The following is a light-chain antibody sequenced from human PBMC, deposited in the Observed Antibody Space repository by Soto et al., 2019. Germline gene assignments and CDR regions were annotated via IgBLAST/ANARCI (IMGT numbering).Light chain of an antibody. CDR3: SSYTTSLPHVV. CDR2: DVS. V-gene: IGLV2-14*01. CDR1: SSDVGGYNY. J-gene: IGLJ2*01. Sequence: QSVLTQPASVSGSPGQSITISCTGTSSDVGGYNYVSWYQQHPGKAPKLMIYDVSNRPSGVSKRFSGSKSGNTASLTISGLQAEDEADYYCSSYTTSLPHVVFGGGTKLTVL.